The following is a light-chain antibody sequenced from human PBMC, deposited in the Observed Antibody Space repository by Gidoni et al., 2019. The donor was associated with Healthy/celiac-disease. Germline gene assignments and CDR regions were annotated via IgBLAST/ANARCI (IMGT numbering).Light chain of an antibody. CDR3: QQYGSSPPT. V-gene: IGKV3-20*01. J-gene: IGKJ1*01. CDR1: QSVSSSY. Sequence: EIVLTKSPGTLSLSPGESATLSCRASQSVSSSYLAWYQQKPGQAPRLLIYGASSRATGIPDRFSGSGSGTDFTLTISRLEPEDFAVYYCQQYGSSPPTFGQGTKVEIK. CDR2: GAS.